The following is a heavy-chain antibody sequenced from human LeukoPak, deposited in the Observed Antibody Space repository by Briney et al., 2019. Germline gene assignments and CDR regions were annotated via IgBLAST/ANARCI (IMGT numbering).Heavy chain of an antibody. D-gene: IGHD1-26*01. Sequence: PWGALLLSCAASGFTFRNYAMSWVRQPPGKGLEWIGEINHSGSTNYNPSLKSRVTISVDTSKNQFSLKLSSVTAADTAVYYCARRPGLVDYWGQGTLVTVSS. CDR2: INHSGST. J-gene: IGHJ4*02. V-gene: IGHV4-34*01. CDR3: ARRPGLVDY. CDR1: GFTFRNYA.